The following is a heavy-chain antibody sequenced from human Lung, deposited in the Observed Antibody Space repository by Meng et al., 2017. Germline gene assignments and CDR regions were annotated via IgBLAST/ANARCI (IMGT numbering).Heavy chain of an antibody. D-gene: IGHD3-22*01. CDR2: IKSKTDGETT. CDR3: QWLSTHPPDC. CDR1: GFTFSNAW. J-gene: IGHJ4*02. V-gene: IGHV3-15*01. Sequence: VQLVGSGGGLVELGGSLRLSFATLGFTFSNAWMSWVRQTPGKGLEWLGRIKSKTDGETTDYAAPVKGRFSISRDDAKNTLYLQMNSLKTEDTAVYYCQWLSTHPPDCWGQGTLVTVSS.